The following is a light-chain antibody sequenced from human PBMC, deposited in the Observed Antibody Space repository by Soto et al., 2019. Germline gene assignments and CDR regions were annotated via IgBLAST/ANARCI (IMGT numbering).Light chain of an antibody. V-gene: IGLV2-14*01. CDR2: EVS. Sequence: QSALTQPASVSGSPGQSITISCTGTSSDVGYYNYVSWYQHHPGKVPKLMIYEVSNRPSGVSNRFSGSKSGNTASLTISGLQAGDEADYYCSSYTTSSTQVFGGGTKVTVL. CDR3: SSYTTSSTQV. J-gene: IGLJ3*02. CDR1: SSDVGYYNY.